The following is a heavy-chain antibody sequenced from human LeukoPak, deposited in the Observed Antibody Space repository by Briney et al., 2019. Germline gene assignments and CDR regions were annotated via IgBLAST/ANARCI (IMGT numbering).Heavy chain of an antibody. D-gene: IGHD2-15*01. Sequence: ASVKVSCKASGYTFTGYYMHWVRQAPGQGLEWMGWINPNSGGTNYAQKFQGRVTMTRDTSISTAYMELSRLRSDDTAVYYCARDPYCSGGSCYWFDPWGQGTLVTVSS. CDR1: GYTFTGYY. CDR2: INPNSGGT. CDR3: ARDPYCSGGSCYWFDP. J-gene: IGHJ5*02. V-gene: IGHV1-2*02.